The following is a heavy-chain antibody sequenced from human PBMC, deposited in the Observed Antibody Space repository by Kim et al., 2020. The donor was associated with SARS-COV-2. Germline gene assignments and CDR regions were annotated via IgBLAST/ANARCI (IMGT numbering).Heavy chain of an antibody. Sequence: SETLSLTCTVSGGSISSSSYYWGWIRQPPGKGLEWIGSIYYSGSTYYNPSLKSRVTISVDTSKNQFSLKLSSVTAADTAVYYCARAEAVTTVLWFDPWGQGTLVTVSS. D-gene: IGHD4-17*01. CDR3: ARAEAVTTVLWFDP. CDR2: IYYSGST. V-gene: IGHV4-39*07. CDR1: GGSISSSSYY. J-gene: IGHJ5*02.